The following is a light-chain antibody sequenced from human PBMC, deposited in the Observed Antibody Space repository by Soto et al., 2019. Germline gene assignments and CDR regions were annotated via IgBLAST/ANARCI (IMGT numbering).Light chain of an antibody. Sequence: QSVLTQPPSASGTPGQRVTISCSGSSSNIGSNAVNWYQQLPGTAPTLLIYSNNQRPSGVPDRFSGSKSGTSASLAVNGLQSEDEDDYYCAAWDDSLNGPLFGGGTKVTVL. V-gene: IGLV1-44*01. CDR1: SSNIGSNA. CDR2: SNN. J-gene: IGLJ3*02. CDR3: AAWDDSLNGPL.